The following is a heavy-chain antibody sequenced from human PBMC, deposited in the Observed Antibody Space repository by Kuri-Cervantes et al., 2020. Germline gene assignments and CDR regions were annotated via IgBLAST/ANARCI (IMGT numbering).Heavy chain of an antibody. Sequence: ALVKVSCKASGYTFTSYYMHWVRQAPGQGLEWMGIINPSGGSTSYAQKFQGRVTMTRDTSTSTVYMELSSLRSEDTAVYYCARARSGAIPGRGIMYFDYWGQGTLVTVSS. CDR1: GYTFTSYY. D-gene: IGHD3-10*01. CDR2: INPSGGST. J-gene: IGHJ4*02. V-gene: IGHV1-46*01. CDR3: ARARSGAIPGRGIMYFDY.